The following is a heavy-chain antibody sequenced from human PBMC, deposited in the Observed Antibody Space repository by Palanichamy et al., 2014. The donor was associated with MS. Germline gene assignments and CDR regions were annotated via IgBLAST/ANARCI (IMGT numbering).Heavy chain of an antibody. Sequence: EVQLVESGGGLVKPGGSLRLSCAASGFTISSYSMNWVRQAPGKGLEWVSSISSSSSYIYYADSVKGRFTISRDNAKNSLYLQMNSLRAEDTAVYYCARPTPGYTTFAIPYYGMDVWGQGTTVTVSS. J-gene: IGHJ6*02. CDR3: ARPTPGYTTFAIPYYGMDV. CDR2: ISSSSSYI. CDR1: GFTISSYS. V-gene: IGHV3-21*01. D-gene: IGHD2/OR15-2a*01.